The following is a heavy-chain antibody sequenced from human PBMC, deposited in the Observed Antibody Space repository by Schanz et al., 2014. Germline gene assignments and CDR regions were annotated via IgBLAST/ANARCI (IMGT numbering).Heavy chain of an antibody. J-gene: IGHJ4*02. D-gene: IGHD3-10*01. V-gene: IGHV3-33*01. CDR2: IWSDGSGK. CDR1: GFIFSNYG. CDR3: TRDGNYYGSRNYYKTHYYFDY. Sequence: QVQLVESGGGVVQPGGSLRLSCAASGFIFSNYGMHWVRQAPGKGLEWVAVIWSDGSGKYYADSVKGRFTISRDSPKNTLYLQMSSLRAEDTAIYYCTRDGNYYGSRNYYKTHYYFDYWGQGTLVTVSS.